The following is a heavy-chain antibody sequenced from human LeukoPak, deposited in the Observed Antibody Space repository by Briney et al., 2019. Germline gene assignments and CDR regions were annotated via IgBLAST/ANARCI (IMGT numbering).Heavy chain of an antibody. CDR1: GYTFASYD. CDR2: MNPNSGNT. Sequence: ASVKVSCKASGYTFASYDINWVRQATGQGLEWMGWMNPNSGNTGYAQKFQGRVTMTRNTSISTAYMELSSLRSEDTAVYYCARRSGRGYYDSSGYPWGQGTLVTVSS. V-gene: IGHV1-8*01. D-gene: IGHD3-22*01. J-gene: IGHJ5*02. CDR3: ARRSGRGYYDSSGYP.